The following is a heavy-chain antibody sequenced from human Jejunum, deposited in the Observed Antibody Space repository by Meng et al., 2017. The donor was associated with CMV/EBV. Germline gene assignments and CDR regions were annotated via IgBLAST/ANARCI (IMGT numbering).Heavy chain of an antibody. Sequence: SCKASGYTLKYYDVDWVRRVTGGGLEWMGWMGPNGGRTGYAPKFQGRVTMTWNTSITAAYMELRGLTFEDTAVYYCGRGRIHDYWCQGTLVTVSS. J-gene: IGHJ4*02. D-gene: IGHD5-18*01. CDR3: GRGRIHDY. CDR1: GYTLKYYD. V-gene: IGHV1-8*01. CDR2: MGPNGGRT.